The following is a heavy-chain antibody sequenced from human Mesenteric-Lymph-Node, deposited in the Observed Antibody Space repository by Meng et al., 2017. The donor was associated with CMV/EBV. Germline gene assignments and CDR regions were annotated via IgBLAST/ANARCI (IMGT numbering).Heavy chain of an antibody. CDR3: ARDRTGRGYSYGPGHYYYYGMDV. CDR1: GFTFSNYW. J-gene: IGHJ6*02. V-gene: IGHV3-7*01. Sequence: GESLKISCAASGFTFSNYWMSWVRQAPGKGLEWVANIKQDGSEKYYVDSVKGRFTISRDNAKNSLYLQMNSLRAEDTAVYYCARDRTGRGYSYGPGHYYYYGMDVWGQGTTVTVSS. D-gene: IGHD5-18*01. CDR2: IKQDGSEK.